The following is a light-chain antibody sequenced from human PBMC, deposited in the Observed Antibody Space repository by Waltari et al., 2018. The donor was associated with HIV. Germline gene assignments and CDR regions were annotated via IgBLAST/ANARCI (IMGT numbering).Light chain of an antibody. V-gene: IGLV1-40*01. CDR3: QSYDSSLSGLWV. CDR1: NSNIGAGYD. J-gene: IGLJ3*02. Sequence: SVLTQPPSVSGAPGQWVSISCTGNNSNIGAGYDVHWYRHSPGTAPKLVIFGAIIRPSGVPDRFSGSRSGNSVTLDIAGLRAEDEADYFCQSYDSSLSGLWVFGAGTKLTVL. CDR2: GAI.